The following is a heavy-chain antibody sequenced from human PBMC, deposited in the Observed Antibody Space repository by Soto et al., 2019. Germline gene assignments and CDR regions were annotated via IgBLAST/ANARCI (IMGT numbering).Heavy chain of an antibody. CDR2: LSGSGGST. Sequence: EVQLLESGGGLVQPGGYLRLSCAASGFTLSNYAMSWVRQAPGKGLEWVSALSGSGGSTYYADSVKVRFTISRDNSKNTQYRQMNSLRAEDTAVYYCARDHLRRCWYVHGLGVWGQGTTVTVSS. D-gene: IGHD6-13*01. CDR3: ARDHLRRCWYVHGLGV. J-gene: IGHJ6*02. V-gene: IGHV3-23*01. CDR1: GFTLSNYA.